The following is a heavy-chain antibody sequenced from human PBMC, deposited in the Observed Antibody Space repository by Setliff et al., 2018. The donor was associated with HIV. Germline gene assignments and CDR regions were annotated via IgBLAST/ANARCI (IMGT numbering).Heavy chain of an antibody. J-gene: IGHJ3*02. D-gene: IGHD3-3*01. CDR1: GYTFTSYD. V-gene: IGHV1-8*01. CDR2: MNPNSGTR. CDR3: ARDLTSPNDFWSRAFDI. Sequence: RASVKVSCKASGYTFTSYDINWVRQATGQGLEWMGWMNPNSGTRGYAQKFQGRVTMTRNTSISTAYMELSNLRSEDTAMYYCARDLTSPNDFWSRAFDIWGQGTMVTVSS.